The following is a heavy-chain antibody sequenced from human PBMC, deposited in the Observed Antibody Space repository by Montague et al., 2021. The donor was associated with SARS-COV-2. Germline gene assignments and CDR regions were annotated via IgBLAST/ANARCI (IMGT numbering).Heavy chain of an antibody. CDR1: GGSISSYY. D-gene: IGHD3-3*01. CDR2: SYYSGST. J-gene: IGHJ4*02. CDR3: VRDVRYYDFWSGRAQTSPDY. V-gene: IGHV4-59*12. Sequence: SESLSLTCTVSGGSISSYYWSWIRQPPGKGLEWIGYSYYSGSTNYNPSLKSRVTISVDTSKNQFSLKLSSVPAADTAVYDCVRDVRYYDFWSGRAQTSPDYWGQGTLVTVSS.